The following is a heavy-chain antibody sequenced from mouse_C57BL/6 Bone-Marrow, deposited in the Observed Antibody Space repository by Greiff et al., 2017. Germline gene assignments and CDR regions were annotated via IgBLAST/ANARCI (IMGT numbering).Heavy chain of an antibody. CDR2: INPNNGGT. CDR3: ARDYGSSYYWYFDV. CDR1: GYTFTDYN. D-gene: IGHD1-1*01. V-gene: IGHV1-18*01. J-gene: IGHJ1*03. Sequence: EVQLQQSGPDLVKPGASVKIPCKASGYTFTDYNMDWVKQSHGKSLEWIGDINPNNGGTIYNQKFKGKATLTVDKSSSTAYMALRSLTSEDTAVYYCARDYGSSYYWYFDVRGTGTTVTVSS.